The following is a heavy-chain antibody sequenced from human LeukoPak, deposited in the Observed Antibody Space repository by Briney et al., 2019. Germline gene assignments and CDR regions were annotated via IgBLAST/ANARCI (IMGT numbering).Heavy chain of an antibody. V-gene: IGHV4-4*02. J-gene: IGHJ4*02. Sequence: SETLSLTCGVSGGSITNTNYWTWVRQPPGKGLEWIGEVNLQGSTNYDPSLMGRVAISVDTSENHISLQLTSVTAADTAVYYCAREGGPYRPLDYSGQGTLVTVSS. CDR3: AREGGPYRPLDY. CDR1: GGSITNTNY. CDR2: VNLQGST.